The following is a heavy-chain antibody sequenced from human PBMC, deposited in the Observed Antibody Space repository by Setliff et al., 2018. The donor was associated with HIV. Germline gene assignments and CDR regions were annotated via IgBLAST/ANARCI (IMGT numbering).Heavy chain of an antibody. D-gene: IGHD3-22*01. CDR3: AREIGDYYDSSGYYHPTDYYYGMDV. V-gene: IGHV1-18*01. J-gene: IGHJ6*02. CDR1: GYTFTSYD. Sequence: ASVKVSCKASGYTFTSYDISWVRQAPGQGLEWMGWISAYNGNTNYAQKLQGRVTMTTDTSTSTAYMELRSLRSDDTALYYCAREIGDYYDSSGYYHPTDYYYGMDVWGQGTTVTV. CDR2: ISAYNGNT.